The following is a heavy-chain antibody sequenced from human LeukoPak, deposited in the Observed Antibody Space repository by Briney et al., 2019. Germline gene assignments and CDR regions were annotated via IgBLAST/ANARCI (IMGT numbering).Heavy chain of an antibody. V-gene: IGHV5-51*01. D-gene: IGHD7-27*01. J-gene: IGHJ4*02. CDR3: ARQRAMGRSGDY. CDR2: IDPSDSDT. CDR1: GYSFTSYW. Sequence: GASLQISCKASGYSFTSYWIGWVRQLPGKGLEWMGIIDPSDSDTRYTPSFQGQVTISVDKSPSTAYLQWNSLKASDTAMYYCARQRAMGRSGDYWGQGTLVTVSS.